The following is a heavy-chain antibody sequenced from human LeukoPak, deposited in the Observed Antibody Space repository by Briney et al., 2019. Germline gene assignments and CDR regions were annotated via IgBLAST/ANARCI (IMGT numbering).Heavy chain of an antibody. CDR2: IYYNGGT. CDR3: ARESAARSDL. Sequence: SETLSLTCTVSGGSISGHHWSWIRQPPGKELEWIGYIYYNGGTSYNPSLKSRVTISVDTSKNQFSLHLNAVTAADTAVYYCARESAARSDLWGRGTLVTVAS. CDR1: GGSISGHH. J-gene: IGHJ2*01. D-gene: IGHD2-15*01. V-gene: IGHV4-59*11.